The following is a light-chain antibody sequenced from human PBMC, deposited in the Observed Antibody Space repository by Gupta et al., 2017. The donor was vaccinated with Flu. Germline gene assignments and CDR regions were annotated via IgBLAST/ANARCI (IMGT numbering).Light chain of an antibody. V-gene: IGLV1-40*01. Sequence: QSVLTQPPSVSGAPGQRVPISCTGSSSNIGAGYDVHWYQQLPGTAPNLVIYDNNNRPSGVPDRFSGSNSGTSASLAITGLQAEDEGDYYCQSYDSTLSGSVFGGGTKLTVL. CDR2: DNN. J-gene: IGLJ3*02. CDR3: QSYDSTLSGSV. CDR1: SSNIGAGYD.